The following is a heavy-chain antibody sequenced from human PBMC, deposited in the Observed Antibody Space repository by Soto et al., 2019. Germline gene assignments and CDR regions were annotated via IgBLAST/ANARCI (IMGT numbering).Heavy chain of an antibody. J-gene: IGHJ4*02. Sequence: GGSLRLSCVASGFNFGNFGMHWVRQAPGKGLEWLTVISNDENIKQDSVRGRCAIARDNSKNTLYLHLTSLRAEDTAIYYCARGPSGVLHXWGQGTLLTVSX. V-gene: IGHV3-33*01. CDR2: ISNDENIK. CDR1: GFNFGNFG. CDR3: ARGPSGVLHX. D-gene: IGHD6-19*01.